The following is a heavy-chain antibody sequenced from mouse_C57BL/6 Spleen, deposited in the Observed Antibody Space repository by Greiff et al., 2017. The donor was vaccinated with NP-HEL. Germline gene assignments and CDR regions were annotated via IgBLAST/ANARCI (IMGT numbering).Heavy chain of an antibody. CDR1: GYSFTDYN. J-gene: IGHJ4*01. Sequence: VHVKQSGPELVKPGASVKISCKASGYSFTDYNMNWVKQSNGKSLEWIGVINPNYGTTSYNQKFKGKATLTVDQSSSTAYMQLNSLTSEDSAVYYCARLKDYFLAMEYWGQGTSVTVSS. CDR2: INPNYGTT. D-gene: IGHD1-1*01. V-gene: IGHV1-39*01. CDR3: ARLKDYFLAMEY.